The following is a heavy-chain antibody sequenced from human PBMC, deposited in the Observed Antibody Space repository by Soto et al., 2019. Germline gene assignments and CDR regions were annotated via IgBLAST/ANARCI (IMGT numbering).Heavy chain of an antibody. V-gene: IGHV1-69*04. CDR2: IIPILGIA. Sequence: SSVKVSCKAAAGTYSSDIISRRRQAPGQGLEWMGRIIPILGIANYAQKFQGRVTITADKSTSTAYMELSSLRSEDTAVYYCARDVSNYYDYWGQGTLVTVSS. D-gene: IGHD6-6*01. CDR1: AGTYSSDI. J-gene: IGHJ4*02. CDR3: ARDVSNYYDY.